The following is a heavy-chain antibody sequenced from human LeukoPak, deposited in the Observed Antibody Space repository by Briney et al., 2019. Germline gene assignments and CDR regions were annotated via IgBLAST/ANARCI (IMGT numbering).Heavy chain of an antibody. CDR3: ARGSSGSITNWFDP. CDR2: INAGNGNT. V-gene: IGHV1-3*01. D-gene: IGHD6-13*01. CDR1: GYTFTSYA. Sequence: GASVKVSCKASGYTFTSYAMHWVRQAPGQRLEWMGWINAGNGNTKYSQKFQGRVTITRDTSASTAYMELSSLRSEDTAVYYCARGSSGSITNWFDPWGQGTLVTVSS. J-gene: IGHJ5*02.